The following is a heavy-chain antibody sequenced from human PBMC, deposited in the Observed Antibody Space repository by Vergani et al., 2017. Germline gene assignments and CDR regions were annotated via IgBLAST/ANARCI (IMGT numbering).Heavy chain of an antibody. CDR3: ARGVAVAGRYYYYGMDV. V-gene: IGHV4-34*01. Sequence: QVQLQQWGAGLLKPSETLSLTCAVYGGSFSGYYWSWIRQPPGKGLEWIGEINHSGSTNYNPSLKSRVTISVDTSKNQFSLKLSFVTAADTAVYYCARGVAVAGRYYYYGMDVWDQGNRVTVSS. CDR2: INHSGST. J-gene: IGHJ6*02. D-gene: IGHD6-19*01. CDR1: GGSFSGYY.